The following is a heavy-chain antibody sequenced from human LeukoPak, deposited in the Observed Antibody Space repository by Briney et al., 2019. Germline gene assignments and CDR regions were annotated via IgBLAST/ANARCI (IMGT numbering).Heavy chain of an antibody. Sequence: GSLRLSCAASGFTFSSYWMSWVRQAPGKGLEWVANIKQDGSEKYYVDSVKGRFTISRGNAKNSLYLQMNSLRAEDTAVYYCARELSHSSSWINDAFDIWGQGTMVTVSS. J-gene: IGHJ3*02. CDR3: ARELSHSSSWINDAFDI. V-gene: IGHV3-7*01. D-gene: IGHD6-13*01. CDR2: IKQDGSEK. CDR1: GFTFSSYW.